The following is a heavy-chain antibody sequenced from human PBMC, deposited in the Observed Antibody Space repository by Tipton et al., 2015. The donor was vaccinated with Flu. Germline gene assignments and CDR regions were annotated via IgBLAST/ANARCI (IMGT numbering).Heavy chain of an antibody. D-gene: IGHD3-22*01. V-gene: IGHV3-9*01. CDR1: GFTFDDYA. CDR3: AKDLSRGYRLDDAFDI. CDR2: INWNSGTT. Sequence: SLRLSCAASGFTFDDYAMHWVRQAPGKGLEWVSGINWNSGTTVYADSVKGRFAISRDNAKNSLHLHMNSLRAEDTAVYCCAKDLSRGYRLDDAFDIWGQGTMVTVSA. J-gene: IGHJ3*02.